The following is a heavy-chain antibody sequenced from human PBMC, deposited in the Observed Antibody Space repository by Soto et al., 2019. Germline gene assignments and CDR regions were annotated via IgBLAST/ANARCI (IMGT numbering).Heavy chain of an antibody. CDR3: ALEGGGVIRRSYFDY. CDR2: TWYDGSNK. J-gene: IGHJ4*02. V-gene: IGHV3-33*01. CDR1: GFTYG. D-gene: IGHD3-16*01. Sequence: QVQLVESGGGVVQPGRSLRLSCAASGFTYGMHWVRQAPGKGLEWVAVTWYDGSNKYYADSVKGRFTISRDNSKNTLYLQMNSLRAEDTAVYYCALEGGGVIRRSYFDYWGQGTLVTVSS.